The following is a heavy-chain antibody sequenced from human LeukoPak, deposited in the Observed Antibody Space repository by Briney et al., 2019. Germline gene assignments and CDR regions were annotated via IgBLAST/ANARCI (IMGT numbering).Heavy chain of an antibody. V-gene: IGHV3-30-3*01. D-gene: IGHD2-8*01. CDR2: ISYDGSNK. Sequence: GRSLRLSCAASGFTFSSYAMHWVRQAPGKGLEWVAVISYDGSNKYYADSVKGRFTISRDNSKNTLYLQMNSLRAEDTAVYYCVAVRPTDYWGQGTLVTVSS. CDR1: GFTFSSYA. CDR3: VAVRPTDY. J-gene: IGHJ4*02.